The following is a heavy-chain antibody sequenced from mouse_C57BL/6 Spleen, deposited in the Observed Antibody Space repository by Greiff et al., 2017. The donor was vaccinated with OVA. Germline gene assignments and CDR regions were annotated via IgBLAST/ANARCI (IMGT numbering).Heavy chain of an antibody. CDR1: GYTFTSYW. V-gene: IGHV1-69*01. CDR3: ARGGYYGSSYDYAMDY. J-gene: IGHJ4*01. CDR2: IDPSDSYT. D-gene: IGHD1-1*01. Sequence: QVQLQQPGAELVMPGASVKLSCKASGYTFTSYWMHWVKQRPGQGLEWIGEIDPSDSYTNYNQKFKDKATLTADKSSSTAYMQLSSLTSEDSAVYYCARGGYYGSSYDYAMDYWGQGTSVTVSS.